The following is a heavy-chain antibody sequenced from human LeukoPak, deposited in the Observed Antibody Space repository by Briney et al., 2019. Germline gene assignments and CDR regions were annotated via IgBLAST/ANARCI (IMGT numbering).Heavy chain of an antibody. D-gene: IGHD1-1*01. CDR3: ARVIWNQGRDAFDI. J-gene: IGHJ3*02. Sequence: PSETLSLTCTVSGGSISSGSYYWSWIRQPAGKGLEWIGRIYTSGSTNYNPSLKSRVTISVDTSKNQFSLKLSSVTAADTAVYYCARVIWNQGRDAFDIWGQGTMVTVSS. CDR2: IYTSGST. CDR1: GGSISSGSYY. V-gene: IGHV4-61*02.